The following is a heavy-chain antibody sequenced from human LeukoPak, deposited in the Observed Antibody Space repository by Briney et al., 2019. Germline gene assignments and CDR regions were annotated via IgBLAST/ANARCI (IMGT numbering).Heavy chain of an antibody. CDR3: AKDRLVVPAAIMLDY. CDR1: GFPFSSYA. V-gene: IGHV3-23*01. CDR2: ISGSGGST. D-gene: IGHD2-2*01. Sequence: GGSLRLSCATSGFPFSSYAMSWVRQAPGKGLEWVSAISGSGGSTYYADSVKGRFTISRDNSKNTLYLQMNSLRAEDTAVYYCAKDRLVVPAAIMLDYWGQGTLVTVSS. J-gene: IGHJ4*02.